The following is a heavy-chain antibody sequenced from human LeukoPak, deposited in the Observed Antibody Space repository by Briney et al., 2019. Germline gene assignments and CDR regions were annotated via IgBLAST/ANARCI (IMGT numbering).Heavy chain of an antibody. CDR1: GITFRNYA. CDR3: GKDPNGDYIGAFDF. CDR2: ITGSGDTR. Sequence: GGSLRLSCVASGITFRNYAVTWVRQAPGKAVELVSSITGSGDTRRYADSVKGRFTISRDNSVDTLYLQMNSLSAEDTAIYYCGKDPNGDYIGAFDFWGRGTMATVSS. J-gene: IGHJ3*01. V-gene: IGHV3-23*01. D-gene: IGHD4-17*01.